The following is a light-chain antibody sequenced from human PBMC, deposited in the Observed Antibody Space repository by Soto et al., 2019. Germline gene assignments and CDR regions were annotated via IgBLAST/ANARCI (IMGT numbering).Light chain of an antibody. CDR3: SSFTSSRTYV. CDR2: EVS. V-gene: IGLV2-14*01. J-gene: IGLJ1*01. CDR1: SSDVGGYKY. Sequence: QSALTQPASVSGSPGQSITISCSGTSSDVGGYKYVSWHQLHPGKAPKLMVYEVSNRPSGVSNRFSGSKSGNTASLTISGLQAEDEVDYYCSSFTSSRTYVFGTGTKLTVL.